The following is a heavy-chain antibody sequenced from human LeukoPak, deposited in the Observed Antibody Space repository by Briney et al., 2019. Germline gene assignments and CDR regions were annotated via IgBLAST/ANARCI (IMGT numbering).Heavy chain of an antibody. J-gene: IGHJ4*02. V-gene: IGHV4-38-2*01. Sequence: SETLSLTCAVSGYSISSGYYWGWIRQPPGKGLEWIASIYHSGSTYYNPSLKSRVTISVDTSKNQFSLKLSSVTAADTAVYYCARLGPNVATDYWGQGTLVTVSS. CDR2: IYHSGST. D-gene: IGHD1-26*01. CDR3: ARLGPNVATDY. CDR1: GYSISSGYY.